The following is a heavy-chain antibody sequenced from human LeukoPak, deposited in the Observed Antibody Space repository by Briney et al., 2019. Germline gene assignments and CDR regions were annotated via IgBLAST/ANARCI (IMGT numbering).Heavy chain of an antibody. J-gene: IGHJ5*02. Sequence: GGSLRLSCAAPGFTFSSYSMNWVRQAPGKGLEWVSSISSSSSYIYYADSVKGRFTISRDNAKNSLYLQMNSLRAEDTAVYYCARDGITMIVPNWFDPWGQGTLVTVSS. CDR3: ARDGITMIVPNWFDP. CDR1: GFTFSSYS. D-gene: IGHD3-22*01. CDR2: ISSSSSYI. V-gene: IGHV3-21*01.